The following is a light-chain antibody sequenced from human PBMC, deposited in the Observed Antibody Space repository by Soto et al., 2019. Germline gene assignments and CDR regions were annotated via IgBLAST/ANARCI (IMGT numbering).Light chain of an antibody. CDR3: QQYNTYPWT. V-gene: IGKV1-5*03. CDR1: QSIGSW. CDR2: TAS. Sequence: DIQMTQSPSTLSASVGDRVSITCRASQSIGSWLAWYQQQPGKVPKLLIYTASTLQSGVPSRFSGSGSGAEFTLTISSLQPEDFATYYCQQYNTYPWTFGQGTKVDIK. J-gene: IGKJ1*01.